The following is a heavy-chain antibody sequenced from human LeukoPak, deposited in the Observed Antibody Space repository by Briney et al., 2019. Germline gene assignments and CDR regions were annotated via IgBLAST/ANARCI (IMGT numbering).Heavy chain of an antibody. V-gene: IGHV4-30-4*01. CDR3: ARDPVYGSGTF. D-gene: IGHD3-10*01. CDR1: GGSISTGDYY. Sequence: SETLSLTCTVAGGSISTGDYYWSWIRQPPGKGLEWIGYIYYSGTTYYNPSLKSRISFSMQTSKNQFSLNLRSVTAADTAVYYCARDPVYGSGTFWGQGTLVTVSS. CDR2: IYYSGTT. J-gene: IGHJ4*02.